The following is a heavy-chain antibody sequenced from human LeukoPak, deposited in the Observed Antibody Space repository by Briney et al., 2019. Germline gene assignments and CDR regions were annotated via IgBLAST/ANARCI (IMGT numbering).Heavy chain of an antibody. CDR1: GGSFSGYY. CDR2: INHSGST. CDR3: ARGEVGASSWNWFDP. J-gene: IGHJ5*02. D-gene: IGHD1-26*01. V-gene: IGHV4-34*01. Sequence: SETLSLTCAVYGGSFSGYYWSWIRQPPGKGLEWIGEINHSGSTNYNPSLKSRVTISVDTSKNQFSLKLSSVTAADTAVYYCARGEVGASSWNWFDPWGQGTLVTVSS.